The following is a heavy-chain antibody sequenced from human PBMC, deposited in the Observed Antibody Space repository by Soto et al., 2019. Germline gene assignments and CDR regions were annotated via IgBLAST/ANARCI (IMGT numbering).Heavy chain of an antibody. Sequence: GGSLRLSCAASGFTFSNYGMHWVRQAPGKGLEWVAVISFDGSNKYYADSVKGRFTISRDNSKNTLYLQMNSLRAEDTAVYYCAKARWIAAVKYHYGLDVWGQGTTVTASS. CDR3: AKARWIAAVKYHYGLDV. V-gene: IGHV3-30*18. CDR2: ISFDGSNK. J-gene: IGHJ6*02. CDR1: GFTFSNYG. D-gene: IGHD6-25*01.